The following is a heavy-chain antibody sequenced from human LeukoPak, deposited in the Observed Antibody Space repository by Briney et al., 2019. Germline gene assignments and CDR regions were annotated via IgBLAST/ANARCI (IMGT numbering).Heavy chain of an antibody. CDR3: ARSGVLIFSLGDY. CDR2: VNPSVGSA. J-gene: IGHJ4*02. CDR1: GYIFTSYY. D-gene: IGHD3-3*01. V-gene: IGHV1-46*01. Sequence: ASVKVSCKASGYIFTSYYMHWVRQAPGQGLEWMGIVNPSVGSANYAPKFQGRIAMTRDTSTSTVHMELSSLRSEDTAVYYCARSGVLIFSLGDYWSQGTLVTVPS.